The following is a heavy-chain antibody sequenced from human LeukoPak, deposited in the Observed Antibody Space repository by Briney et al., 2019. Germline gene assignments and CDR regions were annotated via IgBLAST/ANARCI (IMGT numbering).Heavy chain of an antibody. CDR2: ISYDGSNK. CDR3: AKDSSGTGVGLSSGVVAAYYYYYGMDV. CDR1: GFTFSSYG. V-gene: IGHV3-30*18. Sequence: GGSLRLSCAASGFTFSSYGMHWVRQAPGKGLEWVAVISYDGSNKYYADSVKGRFTISRDNSKNTLYLQMNSLRAEDTAVYYCAKDSSGTGVGLSSGVVAAYYYYYGMDVWGQGTTVTVSS. D-gene: IGHD2-15*01. J-gene: IGHJ6*02.